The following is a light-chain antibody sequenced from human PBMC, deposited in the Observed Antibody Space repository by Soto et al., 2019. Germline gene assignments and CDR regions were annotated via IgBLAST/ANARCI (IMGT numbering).Light chain of an antibody. CDR3: QQYDGSLT. J-gene: IGKJ4*01. Sequence: IVFTQSPGTLSLSPGERATLSCRASQSVSSSYLAWYQQKPGQAPRLLIYGASSRATGIPDRFSGSGSGTDFTLTISRLEPEDFAVYYCQQYDGSLTFGGGTKGDIK. CDR1: QSVSSSY. CDR2: GAS. V-gene: IGKV3-20*01.